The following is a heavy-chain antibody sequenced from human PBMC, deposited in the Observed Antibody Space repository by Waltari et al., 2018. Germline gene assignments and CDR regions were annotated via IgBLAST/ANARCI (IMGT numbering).Heavy chain of an antibody. V-gene: IGHV4-34*01. J-gene: IGHJ2*01. CDR3: ARGIPHIASSSRWYFDL. Sequence: QVQLQQWGAGLLKPSETLSLTCAVYGGSFRGYYWSWIRQPPGKGLEWIGESNHSGSTKYNPSLKSRVTISVDTSKNQFSLKLSSVTVADTAVYYCARGIPHIASSSRWYFDLWGRGTLVTVSS. CDR2: SNHSGST. CDR1: GGSFRGYY. D-gene: IGHD2-21*01.